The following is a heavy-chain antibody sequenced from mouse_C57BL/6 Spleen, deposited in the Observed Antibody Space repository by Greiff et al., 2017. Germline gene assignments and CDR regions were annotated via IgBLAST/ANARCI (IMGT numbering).Heavy chain of an antibody. CDR3: AKSCYGSSPFAY. Sequence: EVKLVESGGGLVKPGGSLKLSCAASGFTFSDYGMHWVRQAPEKGLEWVAYISSGSSTIYYADTVKGRFTISRDNAKNTLFLQMTSLRSEDTAMYYCAKSCYGSSPFAYWGQGTLVTVSA. CDR1: GFTFSDYG. J-gene: IGHJ3*01. CDR2: ISSGSSTI. D-gene: IGHD1-1*01. V-gene: IGHV5-17*01.